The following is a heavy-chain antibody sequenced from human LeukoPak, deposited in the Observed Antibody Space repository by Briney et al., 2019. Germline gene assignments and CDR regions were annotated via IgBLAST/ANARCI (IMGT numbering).Heavy chain of an antibody. D-gene: IGHD2-2*01. J-gene: IGHJ6*03. CDR2: INQDGSEK. V-gene: IGHV3-7*01. CDR1: GFSFSNSW. Sequence: GGSLRLSCAASGFSFSNSWMTWVRQAPGKGLQWVANINQDGSEKYFVDSVKGRFTISRDNAKNSLYLHMNSLRAEDTAVYYCARNPGVTAGRGYYYYMDVWGKGTTVTISS. CDR3: ARNPGVTAGRGYYYYMDV.